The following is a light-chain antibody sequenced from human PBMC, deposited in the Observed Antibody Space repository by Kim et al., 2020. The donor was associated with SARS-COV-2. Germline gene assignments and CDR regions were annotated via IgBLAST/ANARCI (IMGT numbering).Light chain of an antibody. CDR2: GAS. J-gene: IGKJ4*01. V-gene: IGKV3-20*01. CDR1: QTVSSSY. Sequence: EIVLTQSPGTLSWSPGERATLSCRASQTVSSSYLAWYQQKPGQAPRLVIYGASSRATGIPDRFSGSGSGTDFTLTISGLEPEDFAVYYCQQYASSPLTFGGGTKVDSK. CDR3: QQYASSPLT.